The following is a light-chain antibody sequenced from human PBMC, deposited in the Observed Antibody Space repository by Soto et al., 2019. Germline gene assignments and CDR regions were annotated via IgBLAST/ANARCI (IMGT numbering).Light chain of an antibody. J-gene: IGKJ1*01. V-gene: IGKV1-39*01. CDR2: AAS. CDR1: QSISSY. Sequence: IQMTPSPSSLSASVGARVTIHCRASQSISSYLNWYQQKPGKAPKLLIYAASSLQSGVPSRFSGSGSGTDFTLTISSLQPEDFATYYCQQSYSTPQTFGQGTKVDI. CDR3: QQSYSTPQT.